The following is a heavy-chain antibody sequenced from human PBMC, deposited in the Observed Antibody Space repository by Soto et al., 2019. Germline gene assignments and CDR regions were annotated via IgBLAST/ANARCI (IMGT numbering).Heavy chain of an antibody. CDR2: INHSGST. J-gene: IGHJ5*02. CDR1: GGSFSGYY. Sequence: SETLSLTCAVYGGSFSGYYCSWIRQPPGKGLEWIGEINHSGSTNYNPSLKSRVTISVDTSKNQFSLKLSSVTAADTAVYYCARSRYSSSWYLLWWFDPWGQGTLVTVSS. D-gene: IGHD6-13*01. CDR3: ARSRYSSSWYLLWWFDP. V-gene: IGHV4-34*01.